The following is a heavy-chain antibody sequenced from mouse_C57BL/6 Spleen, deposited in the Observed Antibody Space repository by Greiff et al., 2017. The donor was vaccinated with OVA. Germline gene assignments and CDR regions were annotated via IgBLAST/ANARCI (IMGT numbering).Heavy chain of an antibody. CDR2: ISSGGSYT. D-gene: IGHD2-3*01. V-gene: IGHV5-6*01. CDR3: ARHEDGYYDY. CDR1: GFTFSSYG. Sequence: EVKLQESGGDLVKPGGSLKLSCAASGFTFSSYGMSWVRQTPDKRLEWVATISSGGSYTYYPDSVKGRFTISRDNAKNTLYLQMSSLKSEDTAMYYCARHEDGYYDYWGQGTTLTVSS. J-gene: IGHJ2*01.